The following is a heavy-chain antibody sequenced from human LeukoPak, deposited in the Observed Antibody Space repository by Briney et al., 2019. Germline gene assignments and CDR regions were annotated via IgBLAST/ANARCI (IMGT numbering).Heavy chain of an antibody. J-gene: IGHJ4*02. D-gene: IGHD6-6*01. CDR2: IYSGGST. V-gene: IGHV3-53*01. Sequence: HPGGSLRLSCAASGFTVSSNYMSWVRQAPGKGLEWVSVIYSGGSTYYADSVKGRFTISRDNSKNTLYLQMNSLRAEDTAVYYCARGSSSSSSYFDYWGQGTLVTVSS. CDR1: GFTVSSNY. CDR3: ARGSSSSSSYFDY.